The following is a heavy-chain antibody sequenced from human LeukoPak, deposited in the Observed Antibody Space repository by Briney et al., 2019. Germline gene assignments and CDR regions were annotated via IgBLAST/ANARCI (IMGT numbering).Heavy chain of an antibody. Sequence: SETLSLTCTVSGGSISSYYWSWIRQPPGKGLEWIGYIYYSGSTNYNPSLKSRVTISVDTSKNQFSLKLSSVTAADTAVYYCARVVYIESELLWFGNNWFDPWGQGTLVTVSS. J-gene: IGHJ5*02. CDR3: ARVVYIESELLWFGNNWFDP. D-gene: IGHD3-10*01. V-gene: IGHV4-59*01. CDR1: GGSISSYY. CDR2: IYYSGST.